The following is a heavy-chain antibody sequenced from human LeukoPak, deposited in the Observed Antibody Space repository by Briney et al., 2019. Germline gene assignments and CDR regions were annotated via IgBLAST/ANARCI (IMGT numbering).Heavy chain of an antibody. CDR3: ARALGCSGTSCPYYGMDV. J-gene: IGHJ6*02. CDR1: GFTFSSYS. D-gene: IGHD2-2*01. Sequence: PGGSLRLSCAASGFTFSSYSMNWVRQAPGKGLEWVSSISSSSSYIYYAESVKGRFTISRDNAKNSLYLQMNSLRAEDTAVYYCARALGCSGTSCPYYGMDVWGQGTTGTVSS. V-gene: IGHV3-21*01. CDR2: ISSSSSYI.